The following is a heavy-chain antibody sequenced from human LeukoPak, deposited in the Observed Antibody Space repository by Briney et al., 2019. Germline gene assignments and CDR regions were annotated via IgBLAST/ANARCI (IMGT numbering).Heavy chain of an antibody. V-gene: IGHV3-7*01. D-gene: IGHD2-8*01. CDR3: AREDVLSYYHYMDV. CDR1: GFTFSSYW. J-gene: IGHJ6*03. Sequence: PGGSLRLSCAASGFTFSSYWMSWVRQAPGKGLEWVANIKQDGSEKYYVDSVKGRFTISRDNAKNSLYLQMNSLRAEDTAVYYCAREDVLSYYHYMDVWGKGTTVTVSS. CDR2: IKQDGSEK.